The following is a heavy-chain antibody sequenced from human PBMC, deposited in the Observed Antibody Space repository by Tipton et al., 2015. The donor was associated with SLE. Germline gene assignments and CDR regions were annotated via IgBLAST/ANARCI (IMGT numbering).Heavy chain of an antibody. D-gene: IGHD5-12*01. CDR2: INHSGST. CDR1: GGSFSGYY. Sequence: TLSLTCAVYGGSFSGYYWSWIRQPPGKGLEWIGEINHSGSTNYNPSLKSRVTISVDTSMNQFSLKLSSVTAADTAVYYCATGYDFQTGWFQHWGQGTLATVSS. V-gene: IGHV4-34*01. J-gene: IGHJ1*01. CDR3: ATGYDFQTGWFQH.